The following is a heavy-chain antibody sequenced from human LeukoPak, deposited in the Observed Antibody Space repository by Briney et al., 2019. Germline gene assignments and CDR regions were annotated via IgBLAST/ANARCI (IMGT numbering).Heavy chain of an antibody. V-gene: IGHV3-23*01. CDR2: ISGSGDT. D-gene: IGHD7-27*01. J-gene: IGHJ4*02. CDR3: AREHWDFDY. Sequence: PGGSLRLSCAVSGFSYSSYAMSWVRQAPGKGLEGISTISGSGDTYYVDSVKGRFTISRDNSKNTLYLQMNSLRAEDTAVYYCAREHWDFDYWGQGTLVTVSS. CDR1: GFSYSSYA.